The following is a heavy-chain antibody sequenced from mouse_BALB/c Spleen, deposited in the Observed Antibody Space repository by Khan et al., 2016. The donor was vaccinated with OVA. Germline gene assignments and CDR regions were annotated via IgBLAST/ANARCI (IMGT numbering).Heavy chain of an antibody. D-gene: IGHD2-12*01. CDR3: ARTCYYYFDY. J-gene: IGHJ2*01. V-gene: IGHV5-17*02. CDR1: GFTFSGFG. CDR2: ISSDSNTI. Sequence: EVELMESGGGLVQPGGSRKLSCAASGFTFSGFGMHWVRQAPEKGLEWVAFISSDSNTIYYADTVKGRFTIPRANPKKTLFLQLTSIRSENTAMVDCARTCYYYFDYWGQGTTLTVSS.